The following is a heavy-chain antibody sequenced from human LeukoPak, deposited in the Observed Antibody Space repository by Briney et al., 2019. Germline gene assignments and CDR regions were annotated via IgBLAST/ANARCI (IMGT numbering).Heavy chain of an antibody. J-gene: IGHJ2*01. CDR1: GFTFSTFA. V-gene: IGHV3-23*01. D-gene: IGHD2-15*01. CDR3: AKWWIPDWYFDL. Sequence: PGGSLRLSCAASGFTFSTFAMSWVRQAPGKGMEWVSATTGSGGSTYYADSVKGRFTISRDNSKNTLYLQMNSLRAEDTAVYYCAKWWIPDWYFDLWGRGTLVTVSS. CDR2: TTGSGGST.